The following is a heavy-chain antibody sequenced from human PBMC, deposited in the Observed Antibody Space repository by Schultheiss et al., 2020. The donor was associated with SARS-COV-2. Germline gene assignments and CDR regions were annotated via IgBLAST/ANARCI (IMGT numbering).Heavy chain of an antibody. CDR2: IGWNSGSI. D-gene: IGHD3-9*01. CDR1: GFTFDDYA. Sequence: GGSLRLSCAASGFTFDDYAMHWVRQAPGRGLEWVSGIGWNSGSIGYADSVKGRFTISRDNAKNSLYLQMNSLRAEDTALYYCAKAQNYDILTGFSYWGQGTLVTVSS. V-gene: IGHV3-9*01. CDR3: AKAQNYDILTGFSY. J-gene: IGHJ4*02.